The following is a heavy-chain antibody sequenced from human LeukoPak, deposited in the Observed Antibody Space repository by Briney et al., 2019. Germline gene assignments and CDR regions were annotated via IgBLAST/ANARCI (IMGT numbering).Heavy chain of an antibody. CDR2: INPNSGGT. CDR3: ARGDFWSGYYYYFDY. J-gene: IGHJ4*02. V-gene: IGHV1-2*02. CDR1: GYTFTGYY. Sequence: GASVRVSCKASGYTFTGYYMHWVRQAPGQGLEWMGWINPNSGGTNYAQNFQGRVTMTRDTSISTAYMELSRLRSDDTAVYYCARGDFWSGYYYYFDYWGQGTLVTVSS. D-gene: IGHD3-3*01.